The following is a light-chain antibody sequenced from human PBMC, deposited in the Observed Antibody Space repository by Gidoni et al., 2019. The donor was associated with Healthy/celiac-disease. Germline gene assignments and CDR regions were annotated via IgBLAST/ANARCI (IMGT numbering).Light chain of an antibody. CDR3: QQRET. Sequence: EIVLTQSPATLSLSPGERATLSCRASQSVSSYLAWYQQKPGQAPRLLIYDASNRATGIPARFSGSGSGTDFTITISSLEPEDFAVYYCQQRETFGQGTKLEIK. CDR1: QSVSSY. CDR2: DAS. J-gene: IGKJ2*01. V-gene: IGKV3-11*01.